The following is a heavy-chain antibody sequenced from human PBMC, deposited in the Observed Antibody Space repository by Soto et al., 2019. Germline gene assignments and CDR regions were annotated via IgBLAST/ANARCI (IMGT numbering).Heavy chain of an antibody. CDR2: IYYSGST. V-gene: IGHV4-61*01. Sequence: SETLSLTCTVSGGSVSSGSYYWSWIRQPPGKGLEWIGYIYYSGSTNYNPSLKSRVTISVDTSKNQFSLKLSSVTAADTAVYYCASLRGYDYGDYEAVLRYFQHWGQGTLVTVSS. J-gene: IGHJ1*01. CDR3: ASLRGYDYGDYEAVLRYFQH. D-gene: IGHD4-17*01. CDR1: GGSVSSGSYY.